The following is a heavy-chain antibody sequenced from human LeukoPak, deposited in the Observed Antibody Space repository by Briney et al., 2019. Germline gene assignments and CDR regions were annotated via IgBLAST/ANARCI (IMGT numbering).Heavy chain of an antibody. CDR1: GFTFSNYW. D-gene: IGHD1-20*01. CDR3: GRVDNWDDGGY. Sequence: GGSLRLSCAASGFTFSNYWMDWVRQAPGKGLVWVSRINNDGDYTTYAESVKGRFTISRDNAKNTLYLQMNSLRAEDTAVYYCGRVDNWDDGGYWGQGTLVTVSS. CDR2: INNDGDYT. J-gene: IGHJ4*02. V-gene: IGHV3-74*01.